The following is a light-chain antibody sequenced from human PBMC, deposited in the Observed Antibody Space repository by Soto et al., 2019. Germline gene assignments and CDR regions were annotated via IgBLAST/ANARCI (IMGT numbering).Light chain of an antibody. Sequence: QSALTQPASVSGSPGQSITISCTGTSSDVGGYDSVSWYQQHPGKAPKLMIFDVTNRPSGVSIRFSGSKSGNTASLSISGLQTEDEAHYYCSSYTSSATRVFGGGTQLTVL. CDR1: SSDVGGYDS. J-gene: IGLJ3*02. CDR2: DVT. CDR3: SSYTSSATRV. V-gene: IGLV2-14*03.